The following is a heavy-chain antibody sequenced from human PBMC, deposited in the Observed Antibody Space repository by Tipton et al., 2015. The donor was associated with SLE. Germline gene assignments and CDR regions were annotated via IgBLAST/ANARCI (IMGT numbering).Heavy chain of an antibody. J-gene: IGHJ4*02. D-gene: IGHD3-10*01. CDR1: GYTFTNYG. CDR3: ARSYYGSRHYYTHADH. V-gene: IGHV1-18*01. Sequence: QLVQSGAEVKKPGASVKVSCKASGYTFTNYGISWVRQAPGQGLEWTGWISPYNGNTDSAQNLQGRVTMTADTSTTTAYMELRSLRSDDTAVYYCARSYYGSRHYYTHADHWGQGTQVTVSS. CDR2: ISPYNGNT.